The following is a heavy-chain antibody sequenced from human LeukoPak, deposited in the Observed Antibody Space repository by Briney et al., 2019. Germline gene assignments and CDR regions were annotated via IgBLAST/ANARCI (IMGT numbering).Heavy chain of an antibody. D-gene: IGHD5-18*01. CDR1: GSTFSNYA. J-gene: IGHJ6*02. V-gene: IGHV3-23*01. Sequence: GGSLRLSCAASGSTFSNYAMSWVRQAPGKGLEWVSAISGSGGDTYYADSVKGRFTISRDNSKDTLYLQMNSLRAEDTAVYYCAKSDSYRYYYYGVDVWGQGTTVTV. CDR2: ISGSGGDT. CDR3: AKSDSYRYYYYGVDV.